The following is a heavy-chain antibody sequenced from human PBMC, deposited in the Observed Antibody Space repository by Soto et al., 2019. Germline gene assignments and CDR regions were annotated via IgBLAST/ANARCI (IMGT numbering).Heavy chain of an antibody. Sequence: PGGSLRLSCAASGFTVSSNYMSWVRQAPGKGLEWVSVIYSGGSTYYADSVKGRFTISRHNSKNTLYLQMNSLRAEDTAVYYCARDIIAAAGDYYYYYGMDVWGQGTTVTVSS. CDR2: IYSGGST. D-gene: IGHD6-13*01. CDR1: GFTVSSNY. J-gene: IGHJ6*02. CDR3: ARDIIAAAGDYYYYYGMDV. V-gene: IGHV3-53*04.